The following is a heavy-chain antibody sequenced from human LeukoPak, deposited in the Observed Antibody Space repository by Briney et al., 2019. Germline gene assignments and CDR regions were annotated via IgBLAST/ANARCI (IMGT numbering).Heavy chain of an antibody. V-gene: IGHV4-59*08. D-gene: IGHD6-19*01. J-gene: IGHJ4*02. Sequence: SETLSLTCTVSRDSISSHYWSWIRPPPGKGLEWRGHIYFPVITGYNPPLMSRVTTSVDTSKNQFSLKLSSVTAADTAVYYCARFSSSGWYYFDYWGQGTLVTVSS. CDR3: ARFSSSGWYYFDY. CDR1: RDSISSHY. CDR2: IYFPVIT.